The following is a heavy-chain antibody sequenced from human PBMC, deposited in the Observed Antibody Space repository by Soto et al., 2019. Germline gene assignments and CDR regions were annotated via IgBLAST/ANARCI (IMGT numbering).Heavy chain of an antibody. CDR3: ARGRSFSYDSTPPPMFDP. J-gene: IGHJ5*02. CDR2: IGTLSDT. V-gene: IGHV3-13*01. CDR1: GFAFSTFD. D-gene: IGHD3-10*01. Sequence: PXGSLRLSCAGSGFAFSTFDIHWVRQAPGKGLEWVSGIGTLSDTFYAASVQGRFTISRQNAKNSVYLQMNSLRAGDTAFYYCARGRSFSYDSTPPPMFDPWGQGTLVTVSS.